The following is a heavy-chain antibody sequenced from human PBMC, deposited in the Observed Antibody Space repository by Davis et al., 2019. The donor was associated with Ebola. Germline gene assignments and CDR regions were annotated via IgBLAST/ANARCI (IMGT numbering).Heavy chain of an antibody. D-gene: IGHD4-17*01. V-gene: IGHV3-21*01. CDR2: ISSSSSYI. J-gene: IGHJ4*02. CDR1: GFTFSSYS. CDR3: AARYGDYAPIDY. Sequence: GGSLRLSCAASGFTFSSYSMNWVCQAPGKGLEWVSSISSSSSYIYYADSVKGRFTISRDNAKNSLYLQMNSLRAEDTAVYYCAARYGDYAPIDYWGQGTLVTVSS.